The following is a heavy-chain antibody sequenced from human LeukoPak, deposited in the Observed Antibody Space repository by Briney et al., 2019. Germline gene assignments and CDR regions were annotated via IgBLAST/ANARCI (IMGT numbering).Heavy chain of an antibody. Sequence: GGSLRLSCVASGFTFNNYAMSWVRQAPGKGLEWVSGLSGDGGSTFYADSVKGRFTISRDNAKNSLYLQMNSLRAEDTAVYYCASLTASAWGQGTLVTVSS. CDR2: LSGDGGST. CDR3: ASLTASA. V-gene: IGHV3-23*01. CDR1: GFTFNNYA. D-gene: IGHD2-21*02. J-gene: IGHJ5*02.